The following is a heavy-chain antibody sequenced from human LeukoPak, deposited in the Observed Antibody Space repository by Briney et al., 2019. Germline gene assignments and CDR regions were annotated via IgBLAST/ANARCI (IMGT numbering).Heavy chain of an antibody. CDR2: ISGSGGST. CDR3: AKGPSSGWYFFDY. D-gene: IGHD6-19*01. V-gene: IGHV3-23*01. J-gene: IGHJ4*02. CDR1: GFTFSSYS. Sequence: GGSLRLSCAASGFTFSSYSMNWVRQAPGKGLEWVSVISGSGGSTYYADSVKGRFTISRDNSKNTLYLQMNSLRAEDTAVYYCAKGPSSGWYFFDYWGQGTLVTVS.